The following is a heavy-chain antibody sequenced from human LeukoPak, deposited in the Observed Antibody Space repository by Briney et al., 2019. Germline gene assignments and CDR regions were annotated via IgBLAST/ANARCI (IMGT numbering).Heavy chain of an antibody. V-gene: IGHV5-51*01. Sequence: GESLKISCKGSGYSFINYWIVWVRQMPGKGLEWMGIIYPDDSDTRYSLSFEGQVTISADKSITTAYLQWSSLKASDTAMYYCARRPAGYCSSNSCHSFDYWGQGTLVTVSS. J-gene: IGHJ4*02. D-gene: IGHD2-2*01. CDR2: IYPDDSDT. CDR1: GYSFINYW. CDR3: ARRPAGYCSSNSCHSFDY.